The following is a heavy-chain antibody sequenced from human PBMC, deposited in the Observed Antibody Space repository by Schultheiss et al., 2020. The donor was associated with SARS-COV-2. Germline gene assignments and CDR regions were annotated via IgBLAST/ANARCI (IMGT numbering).Heavy chain of an antibody. Sequence: SQTLSLTCSVSGDSINNYYWSWIRQSVGKGLEWIGRIHTSGSTNYNPSLRSRVTISVDTSKNQFSLKLSSVTAADTAVYYCARAQRRIVLMVYVIGAFDIWGQGTMVTVSS. D-gene: IGHD2-8*01. J-gene: IGHJ3*02. V-gene: IGHV4-4*07. CDR3: ARAQRRIVLMVYVIGAFDI. CDR2: IHTSGST. CDR1: GDSINNYY.